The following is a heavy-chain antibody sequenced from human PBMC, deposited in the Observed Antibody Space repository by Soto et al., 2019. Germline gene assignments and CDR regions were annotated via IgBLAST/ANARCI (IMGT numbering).Heavy chain of an antibody. V-gene: IGHV3-30-3*01. Sequence: GGSLRLSCAASGFTFNNYAMHWVRQAPGKGLEWVAVISYEGTNKYYADSVKGRFTVSRDKAKNTLYLQMNSLRADDTAVYYCTRDASRDSSARGWFDPWGPGTLVTVSS. CDR3: TRDASRDSSARGWFDP. D-gene: IGHD6-13*01. CDR1: GFTFNNYA. CDR2: ISYEGTNK. J-gene: IGHJ5*02.